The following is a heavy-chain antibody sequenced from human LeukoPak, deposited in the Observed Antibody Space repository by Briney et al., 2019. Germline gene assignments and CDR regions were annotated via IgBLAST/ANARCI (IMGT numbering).Heavy chain of an antibody. V-gene: IGHV3-48*01. Sequence: GGSLRLSCTGSGFTFSTYGMNWVRKAPGRGPEWVAYIHSSSTPIYYADSVRGRFTISRDNAKNSPYLQMNSLRGEDTAVYYCAREGYSGYNSHWGQGTLVTVSS. J-gene: IGHJ4*02. CDR2: IHSSSTPI. CDR3: AREGYSGYNSH. D-gene: IGHD5-12*01. CDR1: GFTFSTYG.